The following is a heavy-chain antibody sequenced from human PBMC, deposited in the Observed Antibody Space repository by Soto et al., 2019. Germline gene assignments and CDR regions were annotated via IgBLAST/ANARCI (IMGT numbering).Heavy chain of an antibody. CDR1: GGSISSNSYY. V-gene: IGHV4-39*01. J-gene: IGHJ3*02. CDR2: VSSTGGT. Sequence: SETLSLTCTVSGGSISSNSYYWDWIRQPPGKGLGWIGTVSSTGGTFYNPSLRGRVTISVDTSKNQFSLKLSSVTAADTAVYYCARQQDKTYSDDFLNLDAFDIWGQGTMDTVSS. D-gene: IGHD1-26*01. CDR3: ARQQDKTYSDDFLNLDAFDI.